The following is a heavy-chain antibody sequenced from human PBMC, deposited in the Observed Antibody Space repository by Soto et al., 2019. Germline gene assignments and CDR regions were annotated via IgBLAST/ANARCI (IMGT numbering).Heavy chain of an antibody. J-gene: IGHJ5*02. CDR3: AREYSYDSSNWFDP. D-gene: IGHD3-22*01. V-gene: IGHV1-2*04. Sequence: ASVKVSCKASGYTFTGYYMHWVRQAPGQGLEWMGWINPNSGGTNYAQKFQGWVTMTRDTSISTAYMELSRLRSDDTAVYYCAREYSYDSSNWFDPWGQGTLVTAAS. CDR1: GYTFTGYY. CDR2: INPNSGGT.